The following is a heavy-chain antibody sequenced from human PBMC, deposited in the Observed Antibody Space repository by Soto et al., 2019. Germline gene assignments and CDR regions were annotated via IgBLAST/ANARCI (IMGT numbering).Heavy chain of an antibody. CDR1: GFTFSSYA. J-gene: IGHJ4*02. Sequence: PGGSLRLSCAASGFTFSSYAMHWVRQAPGKGLEWVAVISYDGSNKYYADSVKGRFTISRDNSKNTLYLQMNSLRAEDTAVYYCARTHQTFRFLEGSSGWGQGTLVTVSS. CDR3: ARTHQTFRFLEGSSG. V-gene: IGHV3-30-3*01. CDR2: ISYDGSNK. D-gene: IGHD3-3*01.